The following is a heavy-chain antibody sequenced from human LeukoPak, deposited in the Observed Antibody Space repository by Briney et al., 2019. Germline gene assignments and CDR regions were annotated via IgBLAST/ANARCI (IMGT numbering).Heavy chain of an antibody. D-gene: IGHD6-13*01. J-gene: IGHJ4*02. Sequence: GGSLRLSCAASGFTFSSYGMHWVRQAPGKGLEWVAVISYDGSNKYYADSVKGRFTISRDNSKNTLYLQMNSLRAEDTAVYYCAKGSTGYSSSWIDYWGQGTLVTVSS. CDR2: ISYDGSNK. CDR3: AKGSTGYSSSWIDY. CDR1: GFTFSSYG. V-gene: IGHV3-30*18.